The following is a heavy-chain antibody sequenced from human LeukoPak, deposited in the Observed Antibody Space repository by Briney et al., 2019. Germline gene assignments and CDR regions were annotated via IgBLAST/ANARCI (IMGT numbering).Heavy chain of an antibody. Sequence: EASVKVSCKASGYTFTRHYMHWVRQAPGQGLEWMGWISAYNGNTNYAQKLQGRVTMTTYTSTSTAYMELRSLRSDDTAVYYCARGVSYSYGPDYYFDYWGQGTLVTVSS. V-gene: IGHV1-18*04. CDR2: ISAYNGNT. J-gene: IGHJ4*02. CDR3: ARGVSYSYGPDYYFDY. D-gene: IGHD5-18*01. CDR1: GYTFTRHY.